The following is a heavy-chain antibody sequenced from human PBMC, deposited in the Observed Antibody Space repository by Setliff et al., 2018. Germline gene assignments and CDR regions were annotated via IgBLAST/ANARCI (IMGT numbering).Heavy chain of an antibody. Sequence: GGSLRLSCAASGFTFSDYYMGWVRQAPGKGLVWVSRVKSDGTYTNYADSVKGRFTISRDNAKNTLSPQMNSLRTEDTAVYYCFGAGTCSYWGQGTLVTVSS. V-gene: IGHV3-74*01. D-gene: IGHD3-10*01. J-gene: IGHJ4*02. CDR2: VKSDGTYT. CDR1: GFTFSDYY. CDR3: FGAGTCSY.